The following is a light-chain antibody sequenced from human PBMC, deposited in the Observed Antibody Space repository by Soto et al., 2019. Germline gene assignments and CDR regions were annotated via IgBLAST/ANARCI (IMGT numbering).Light chain of an antibody. CDR1: QSLLHNNGYNY. J-gene: IGKJ2*01. Sequence: DIVMTQSPLSLPVSPGEPASSSCRSSQSLLHNNGYNYLDWYLQKPGQSPQLLIYLGSNRASGVTDRFSCSGSGADFTLKISRVEAEDVGVYYCMQALQAPLYTFGQGTQLEIK. V-gene: IGKV2-28*01. CDR3: MQALQAPLYT. CDR2: LGS.